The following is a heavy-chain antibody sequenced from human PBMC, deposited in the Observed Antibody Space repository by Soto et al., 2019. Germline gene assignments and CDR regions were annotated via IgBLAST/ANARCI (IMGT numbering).Heavy chain of an antibody. Sequence: SVKVSCKASGGTFSSYAISWVRQAPGQGLEWMGGIIPIFGTANYAQKFQGRVTITADESTSTAYMELSSLRSEDMAVYYCARGVDRKYYDSSGYYPKWGQGTLVTVSS. J-gene: IGHJ4*02. CDR1: GGTFSSYA. CDR3: ARGVDRKYYDSSGYYPK. V-gene: IGHV1-69*13. CDR2: IIPIFGTA. D-gene: IGHD3-22*01.